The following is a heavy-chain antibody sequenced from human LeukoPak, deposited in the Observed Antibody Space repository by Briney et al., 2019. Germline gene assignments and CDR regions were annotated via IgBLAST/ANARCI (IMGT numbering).Heavy chain of an antibody. Sequence: GGSLRLSCAASGFTFSSYSMNWVRQAPGKGLEWVSSISSSSSYIYYADSVKGRFTISRDNSKNTLYLQMNSLRAEDTAVYYCAKVRVLLWFGELLSPFDYWGQGTLVTVSS. CDR2: ISSSSSYI. CDR3: AKVRVLLWFGELLSPFDY. CDR1: GFTFSSYS. J-gene: IGHJ4*02. D-gene: IGHD3-10*01. V-gene: IGHV3-21*01.